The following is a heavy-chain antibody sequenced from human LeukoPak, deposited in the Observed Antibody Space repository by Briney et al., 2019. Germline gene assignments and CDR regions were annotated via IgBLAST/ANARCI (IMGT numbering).Heavy chain of an antibody. CDR1: GSTFSSYV. J-gene: IGHJ4*02. CDR2: ISDSDGRT. Sequence: GGSLRLSCAASGSTFSSYVMSWVRQAPGKGLEWVAAISDSDGRTYYPDSVKGRFTISRDNSKNTLYLQMNSLRAEDTAIYYCAKVLLCGGDCYSFDYWGQGTLVTVSS. CDR3: AKVLLCGGDCYSFDY. V-gene: IGHV3-23*01. D-gene: IGHD2-21*02.